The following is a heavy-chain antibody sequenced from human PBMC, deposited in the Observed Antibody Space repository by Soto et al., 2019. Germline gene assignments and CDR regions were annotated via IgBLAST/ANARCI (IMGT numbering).Heavy chain of an antibody. D-gene: IGHD1-26*01. J-gene: IGHJ2*01. CDR2: IWYDGSNK. CDR3: ASLYSGSYYDWYFDL. CDR1: GFTFSSYG. V-gene: IGHV3-33*01. Sequence: QAQLVESGGGVVQPGRSLRLSCAASGFTFSSYGMHWVRQAPGKGLEWVAVIWYDGSNKYYADSVKGRFTISRDNSKNTLYLQMNSLRAEDTAVYYCASLYSGSYYDWYFDLWGRGTLVTVSS.